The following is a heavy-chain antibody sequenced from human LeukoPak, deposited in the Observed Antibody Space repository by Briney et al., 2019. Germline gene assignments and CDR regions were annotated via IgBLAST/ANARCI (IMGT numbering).Heavy chain of an antibody. CDR2: IVVGSGNT. D-gene: IGHD6-19*01. V-gene: IGHV1-58*01. CDR1: GFTFTSSA. Sequence: SVKVSCKASGFTFTSSAVQWVRQARGQRLEWMGWIVVGSGNTNYAQKFQERVTITRDMSTSTAYMELSSLRSEDTAVYYCAAVDDNWTSSGWYPPMWYWGQGTLVTVSS. J-gene: IGHJ4*02. CDR3: AAVDDNWTSSGWYPPMWY.